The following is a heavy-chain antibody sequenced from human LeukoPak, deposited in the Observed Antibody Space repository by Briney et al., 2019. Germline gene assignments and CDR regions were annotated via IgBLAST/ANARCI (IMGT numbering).Heavy chain of an antibody. D-gene: IGHD3-22*01. CDR3: ARAGTYYYDSSGYRGYNWFDP. V-gene: IGHV1-69*13. CDR1: GGTFSSYA. CDR2: IIPIFGTA. Sequence: GASVKVSCKASGGTFSSYAISWVRQAPGQGLEWMGGIIPIFGTANYAQKFQGRVTITADESTSTAYMKLSSLRSEDTAVYYCARAGTYYYDSSGYRGYNWFDPWGQGTLVTVSS. J-gene: IGHJ5*02.